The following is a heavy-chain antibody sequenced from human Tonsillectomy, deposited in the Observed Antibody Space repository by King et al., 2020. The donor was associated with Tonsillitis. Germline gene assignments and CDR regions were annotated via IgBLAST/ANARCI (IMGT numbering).Heavy chain of an antibody. D-gene: IGHD2-15*01. V-gene: IGHV4-31*03. J-gene: IGHJ5*02. Sequence: QLQESGPGLVKPSQTLSLTCTVSGGSISGGADYWSWIRQHPGKGLGGIGYIYYSGKTYYNPSLKSRLTISVDTSKNQFSLKLISVTAADTAVYYCERDEGGVFDPWGQGTLVTVSS. CDR2: IYYSGKT. CDR1: GGSISGGADY. CDR3: ERDEGGVFDP.